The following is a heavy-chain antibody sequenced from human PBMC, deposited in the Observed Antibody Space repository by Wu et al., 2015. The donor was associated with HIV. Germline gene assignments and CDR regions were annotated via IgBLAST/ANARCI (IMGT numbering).Heavy chain of an antibody. CDR2: IIPIFGTA. Sequence: QVQLVQSGAEVKKPGSSVKVSCKASGGTFSSYAISWVRQAPGQGLGWMGGIIPIFGTANYAQKFQGRVTITTDESTSTAYMELSSLRSEDTAVYYCARDSTGYSSKGGAFDIWGQGTMVTVSS. V-gene: IGHV1-69*05. D-gene: IGHD6-13*01. J-gene: IGHJ3*02. CDR1: GGTFSSYA. CDR3: ARDSTGYSSKGGAFDI.